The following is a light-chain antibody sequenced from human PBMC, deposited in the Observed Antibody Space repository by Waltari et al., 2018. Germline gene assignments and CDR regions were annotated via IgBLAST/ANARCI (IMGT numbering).Light chain of an antibody. CDR3: LQHNTYPLT. V-gene: IGKV1-17*01. CDR2: AAS. J-gene: IGKJ4*01. CDR1: RPIKND. Sequence: TQMPQSPSSLSASVGPGVLITSRESRPIKNDLAWYQQRPGEVPKRLIFAASNLQSGAPSRFSGWGSETEFTLTISSLQPEDFATYYCLQHNTYPLTFGGGTKVEFK.